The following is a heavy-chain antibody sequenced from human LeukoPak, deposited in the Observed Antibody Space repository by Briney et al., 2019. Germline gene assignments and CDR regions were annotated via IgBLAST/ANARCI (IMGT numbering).Heavy chain of an antibody. D-gene: IGHD6-19*01. CDR2: INPSGGTT. J-gene: IGHJ4*02. CDR3: ARFAVHRRIAVAGQFGLDY. Sequence: RASVKVSCKASGYTFTSYYMHWVRQAPGQGLEWMGIINPSGGTTNYAQKFQGRVTMTRDTSTSTVYMELSSLRSDDTAVYYCARFAVHRRIAVAGQFGLDYWGQGTLVTVSS. V-gene: IGHV1-46*01. CDR1: GYTFTSYY.